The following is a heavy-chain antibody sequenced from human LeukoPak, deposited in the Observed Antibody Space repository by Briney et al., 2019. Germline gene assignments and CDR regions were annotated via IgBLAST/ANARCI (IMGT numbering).Heavy chain of an antibody. D-gene: IGHD3-22*01. CDR2: IYHSGST. Sequence: PSETLSLTCAVSGGSISSSNWWSWVRQPPGKGLEWIGEIYHSGSTNYNPSLKSRVTISVDKSKNQFSLKLSSVTAADTAVYYCARDTNYYDSSGSGYWGQGTPVIASS. J-gene: IGHJ4*02. CDR3: ARDTNYYDSSGSGY. CDR1: GGSISSSNW. V-gene: IGHV4-4*02.